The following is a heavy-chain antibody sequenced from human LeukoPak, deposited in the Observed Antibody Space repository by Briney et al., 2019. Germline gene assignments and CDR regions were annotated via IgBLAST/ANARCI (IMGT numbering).Heavy chain of an antibody. CDR1: GFTFSSYW. CDR3: ASTNDVLLWFGEFPI. J-gene: IGHJ4*02. D-gene: IGHD3-10*01. V-gene: IGHV3-7*01. Sequence: GGSLRLSCAASGFTFSSYWMSWVRQAPGKGLEWVANIKQDGSEKYYVDSVKGRFTISRDNAKNSLYLQMNSLRAEDTAVYYCASTNDVLLWFGEFPIWGQGTLVTVSS. CDR2: IKQDGSEK.